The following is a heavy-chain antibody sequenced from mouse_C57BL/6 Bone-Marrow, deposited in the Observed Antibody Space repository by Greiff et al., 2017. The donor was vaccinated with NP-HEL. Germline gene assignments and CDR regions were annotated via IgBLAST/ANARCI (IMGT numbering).Heavy chain of an antibody. V-gene: IGHV5-4*03. CDR3: ARARWFAY. J-gene: IGHJ3*01. Sequence: EVMLVESGGGLVKPGGSLKLSCAASGFTFSSYAMSWVRQTPEKRLEWVATISDGGSYTYYPDNVKGRFTISRDNAKNNLYLQMSHLKSEDTAMYYCARARWFAYWGQGTLVTVSA. CDR2: ISDGGSYT. CDR1: GFTFSSYA.